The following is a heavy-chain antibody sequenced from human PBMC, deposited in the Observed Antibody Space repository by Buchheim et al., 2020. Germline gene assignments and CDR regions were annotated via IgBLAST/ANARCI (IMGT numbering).Heavy chain of an antibody. V-gene: IGHV3-30*04. CDR3: ARDHWVDTYYYYGMDV. J-gene: IGHJ6*02. CDR2: ISYDGSNK. Sequence: QVQLVESGGGVVQPGRSLRLSCAASGFTFSSYAMHWVRQAPGKGLEWVAVISYDGSNKYYADSVKGRFTISRDNSKNTLYLQMNSLRAEDTAVYYCARDHWVDTYYYYGMDVWGQGTT. D-gene: IGHD3-16*01. CDR1: GFTFSSYA.